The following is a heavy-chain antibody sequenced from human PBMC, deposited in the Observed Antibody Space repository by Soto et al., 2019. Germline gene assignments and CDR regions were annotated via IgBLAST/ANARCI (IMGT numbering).Heavy chain of an antibody. J-gene: IGHJ4*02. CDR1: GGSICRGCSY. V-gene: IGHV4-31*03. CDR2: VYYSGST. Sequence: SETLSLACTVSGGSICRGCSYQRRIRQHPGKGLEWIGYVYYSGSTYYNPSLKSRVTISVDTSKNQFSLKLSSVTAADTAVYYCARGVLRFLEWLSYFDYWGQGTLVTVSS. D-gene: IGHD3-3*01. CDR3: ARGVLRFLEWLSYFDY.